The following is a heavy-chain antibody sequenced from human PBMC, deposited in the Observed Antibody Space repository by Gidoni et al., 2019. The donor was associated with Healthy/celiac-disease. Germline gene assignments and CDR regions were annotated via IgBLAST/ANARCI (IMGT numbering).Heavy chain of an antibody. D-gene: IGHD3-22*01. J-gene: IGHJ5*02. V-gene: IGHV4-30-2*01. CDR2: IYHSGST. CDR3: ARDQYDSSRSENWFDP. CDR1: GGSISSGGYS. Sequence: QLQLQESGSGLVKPSQTLSLTCAVSGGSISSGGYSWSWIRQPPGKGLEWIGYIYHSGSTYYNPSLKSRVTISVDRSKNQFSLKLSSVTAADTAVYYCARDQYDSSRSENWFDPWGQGTLVTVSS.